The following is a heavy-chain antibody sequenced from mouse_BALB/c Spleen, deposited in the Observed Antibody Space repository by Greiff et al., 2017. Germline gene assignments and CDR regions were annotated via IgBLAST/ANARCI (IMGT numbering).Heavy chain of an antibody. V-gene: IGHV1-69*02. D-gene: IGHD1-2*01. CDR3: AREIFITTAGYAMDY. J-gene: IGHJ4*01. CDR2: IDPSDSET. Sequence: QVQLKQPGAELVKPGAPVKLSCKASGYTFTSYWMNWVKQRPGRGLEWIGRIDPSDSETHYNQKFKDKATLTVDKSSSTAYIQLSSLTSEDSAVYYCAREIFITTAGYAMDYWGQGTSVTVSS. CDR1: GYTFTSYW.